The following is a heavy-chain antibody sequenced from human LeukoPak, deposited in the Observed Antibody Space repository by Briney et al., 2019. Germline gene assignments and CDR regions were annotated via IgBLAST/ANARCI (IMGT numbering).Heavy chain of an antibody. CDR1: GYTFTSYY. CDR3: ARGLYYYDSSVGAFDI. CDR2: INPSGGST. D-gene: IGHD3-22*01. Sequence: ASVNVSCKASGYTFTSYYMHWVRQAPGQGLEWMGIINPSGGSTSYAQKFQGRVTMTRDTSTSTVYMELSSLRSEDTAVYYCARGLYYYDSSVGAFDIWGQGTMVTVSS. J-gene: IGHJ3*02. V-gene: IGHV1-46*01.